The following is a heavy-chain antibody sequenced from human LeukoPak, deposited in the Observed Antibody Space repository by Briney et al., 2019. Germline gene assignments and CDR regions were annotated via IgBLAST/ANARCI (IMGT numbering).Heavy chain of an antibody. D-gene: IGHD2-2*01. V-gene: IGHV1-8*02. CDR2: MNPNSGNT. CDR3: ARGVVPAAANENWFDP. CDR1: GYTFTSYG. J-gene: IGHJ5*02. Sequence: GSVKVSCRASGYTFTSYGISWVRQATGQGLEWMGWMNPNSGNTGYAQKFQGRVTMTRNTSISTAYMELSSLRSEDTAVYYCARGVVPAAANENWFDPWGQGTLVTVSS.